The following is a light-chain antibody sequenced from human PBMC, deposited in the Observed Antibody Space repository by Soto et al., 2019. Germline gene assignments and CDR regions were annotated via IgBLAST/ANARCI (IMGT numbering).Light chain of an antibody. CDR3: SSYTSSSTLYV. V-gene: IGLV2-14*01. Sequence: QSALTQPASVSGSPGQSITIPCTGTSSDVGGYNYVSWYQQHAGKAPKLMIYEVSNRPSGASNRFSGSKSGNTASLTISGLQAEDEADYYCSSYTSSSTLYVFGTGTKVTVL. CDR1: SSDVGGYNY. J-gene: IGLJ1*01. CDR2: EVS.